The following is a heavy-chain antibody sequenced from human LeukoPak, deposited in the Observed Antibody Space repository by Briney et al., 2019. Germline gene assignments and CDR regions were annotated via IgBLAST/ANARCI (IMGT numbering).Heavy chain of an antibody. CDR3: AKDPRVVTNTPYFDY. Sequence: PGGSLRLSCAASGFTFSSYAMSWVRQAPGKGLEWVSAISGSGGSTYYADSVKGRFTISRDNSKNTLYLQMNSLRAEDTAVYYCAKDPRVVTNTPYFDYWGQGTLVTVSS. CDR1: GFTFSSYA. J-gene: IGHJ4*02. D-gene: IGHD4-23*01. V-gene: IGHV3-23*01. CDR2: ISGSGGST.